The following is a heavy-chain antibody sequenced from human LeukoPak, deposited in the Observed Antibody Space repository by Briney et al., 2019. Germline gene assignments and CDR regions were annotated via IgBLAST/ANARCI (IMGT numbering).Heavy chain of an antibody. J-gene: IGHJ4*02. Sequence: SSGTLSLTCTVSGGSVSSDNSYWNWIRQPAGEGLEWIGRIYADGGSTYNPSLKSRVTISVDSSKNQFSLRLSSMTAADTAVYYCARGYYYHRWGQGALVTVSS. D-gene: IGHD3-22*01. CDR2: IYADGGS. CDR1: GGSVSSDNSY. V-gene: IGHV4-61*02. CDR3: ARGYYYHR.